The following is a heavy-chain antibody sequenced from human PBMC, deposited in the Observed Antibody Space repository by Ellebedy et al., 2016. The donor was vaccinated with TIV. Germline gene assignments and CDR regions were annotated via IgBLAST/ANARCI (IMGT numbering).Heavy chain of an antibody. V-gene: IGHV3-23*01. Sequence: PGGSLRLSCAASGFTFSSYAMSWVRQAPGKGLEWVSAISGSGGSTYYADSVKGRFTISRDNSKNTLYLQMNRLRAEDTAVYYCAKTIVGPTKGWFDPWGQGTLVTVSS. D-gene: IGHD1-26*01. J-gene: IGHJ5*02. CDR1: GFTFSSYA. CDR2: ISGSGGST. CDR3: AKTIVGPTKGWFDP.